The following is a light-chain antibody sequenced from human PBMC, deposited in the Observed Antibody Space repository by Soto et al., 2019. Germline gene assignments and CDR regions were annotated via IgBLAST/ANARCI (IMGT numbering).Light chain of an antibody. V-gene: IGKV3-11*01. CDR3: QQRSNWPGT. CDR1: QSISRY. J-gene: IGKJ1*01. CDR2: DAS. Sequence: EIALTQSPATLSLSPGERATLSCRASQSISRYLAWYQQKPGQAPRLLIYDASNRATGIPARFSGSGSGTDFTLTISSLEPEDFAVYYCQQRSNWPGTFGQGTKVDIK.